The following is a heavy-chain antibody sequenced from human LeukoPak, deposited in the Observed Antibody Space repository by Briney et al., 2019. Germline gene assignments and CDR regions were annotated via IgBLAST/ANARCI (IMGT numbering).Heavy chain of an antibody. J-gene: IGHJ4*02. CDR2: INPSGSSA. CDR3: VRERYDGCDQ. CDR1: GYTFANYY. V-gene: IGHV1-46*01. Sequence: ASVKVSCKASGYTFANYYMHWVRQAPGQGLEWMGMINPSGSSANYAQKFQGRLTMTRDMSTSTLYMELSSLTSEDTAVYYCVRERYDGCDQWGQGTLVTVSS. D-gene: IGHD5-12*01.